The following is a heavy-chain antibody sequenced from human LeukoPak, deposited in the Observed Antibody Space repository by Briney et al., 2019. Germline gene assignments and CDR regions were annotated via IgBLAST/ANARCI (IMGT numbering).Heavy chain of an antibody. J-gene: IGHJ4*02. CDR1: GFTFSHCG. CDR2: IWHNGNDK. CDR3: ARGRPGYYYDY. Sequence: GGSLRLSCAASGFTFSHCGMHWVRQAPGKGLEWVAVIWHNGNDKYYADSVKGRFTISRDNAENTLYLQMNSLRAEDTAVYYCARGRPGYYYDYWGQGTLVTVSS. V-gene: IGHV3-33*01. D-gene: IGHD6-13*01.